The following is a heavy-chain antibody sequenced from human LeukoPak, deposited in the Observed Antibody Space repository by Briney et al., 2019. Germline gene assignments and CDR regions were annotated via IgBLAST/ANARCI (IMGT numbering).Heavy chain of an antibody. CDR1: GGSISSYY. Sequence: SETLSLTCTVSGGSISSYYWNWIRQPPGKGLEWIGYIYYSGSTNYNPSLKSRVTISVDTSKNQFSLKLSSVTAADTAVYYCARESDTAMDFDYWGQGTLVTVSS. J-gene: IGHJ4*02. D-gene: IGHD5-18*01. V-gene: IGHV4-59*01. CDR3: ARESDTAMDFDY. CDR2: IYYSGST.